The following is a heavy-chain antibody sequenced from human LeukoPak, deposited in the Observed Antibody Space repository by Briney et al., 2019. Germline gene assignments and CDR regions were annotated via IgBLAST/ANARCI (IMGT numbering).Heavy chain of an antibody. CDR3: ARVYKGIAPAGTYDY. CDR2: INPSGGST. CDR1: GYTFTSYY. D-gene: IGHD6-13*01. Sequence: ASVKVSCKASGYTFTSYYMHWVRQAPGQGLEWMGIINPSGGSTSYAQKFQGRVTMTRDTSTSTVYMELSSLRSEDTAVYYCARVYKGIAPAGTYDYWGQGTLVTVSS. V-gene: IGHV1-46*01. J-gene: IGHJ4*02.